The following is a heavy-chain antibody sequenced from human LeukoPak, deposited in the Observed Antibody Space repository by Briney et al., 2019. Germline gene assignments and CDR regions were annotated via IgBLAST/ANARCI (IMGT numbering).Heavy chain of an antibody. Sequence: GGSLRLSCAGSGFTFSSYTMVWVRQAPGKGLEWVSSISSSSSYIYYADSVKGRFTISRDNAKNSLYLQMNSLRAEDTGVYYCARATSFDLWGRGTLVTVSS. J-gene: IGHJ2*01. CDR3: ARATSFDL. CDR2: ISSSSSYI. V-gene: IGHV3-21*06. D-gene: IGHD1-1*01. CDR1: GFTFSSYT.